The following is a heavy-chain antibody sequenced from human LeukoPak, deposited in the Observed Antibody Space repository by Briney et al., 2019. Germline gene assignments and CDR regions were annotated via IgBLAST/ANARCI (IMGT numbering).Heavy chain of an antibody. CDR1: GFTFSNAW. J-gene: IGHJ4*02. Sequence: GGSLRLSCAASGFTFSNAWMSWVRQAPGKGLEWVGRIKSKTDGGTTDYAAPVKGRFTISRDDSKNTLYLRMNSLKTEDTAVYYCTTEPYYYDSSGYPGYWGQGTLVTVSS. D-gene: IGHD3-22*01. CDR3: TTEPYYYDSSGYPGY. CDR2: IKSKTDGGTT. V-gene: IGHV3-15*01.